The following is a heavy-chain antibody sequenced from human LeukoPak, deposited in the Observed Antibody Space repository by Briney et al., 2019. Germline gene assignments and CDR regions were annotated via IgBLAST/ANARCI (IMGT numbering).Heavy chain of an antibody. CDR2: INPDGSST. J-gene: IGHJ4*02. D-gene: IGHD4-17*01. CDR3: AREVNGDYPSLDY. CDR1: GFTFSSYW. Sequence: GGSLRLSCVASGFTFSSYWMHWVRQAPGKGLVWVSRINPDGSSTTYADSVKGRFTISRDNAKNTLFLQMNSLRAEDTAVYYCAREVNGDYPSLDYWGQGTLVTVSS. V-gene: IGHV3-74*01.